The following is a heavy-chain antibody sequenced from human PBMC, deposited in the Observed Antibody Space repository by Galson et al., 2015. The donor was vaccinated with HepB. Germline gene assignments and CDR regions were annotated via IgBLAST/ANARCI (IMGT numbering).Heavy chain of an antibody. CDR3: TTDFFWSGYFGYGMDV. CDR2: IKSKTDGGTT. J-gene: IGHJ6*02. D-gene: IGHD3-3*01. Sequence: SLRLSCAASGFTFSNAWMSWVRQAPGKGLEWVGRIKSKTDGGTTDYAAPVKGRFTISRDDSKNTLYLQMNSLKTEDTAVYYCTTDFFWSGYFGYGMDVWGQGTTVTVSS. V-gene: IGHV3-15*01. CDR1: GFTFSNAW.